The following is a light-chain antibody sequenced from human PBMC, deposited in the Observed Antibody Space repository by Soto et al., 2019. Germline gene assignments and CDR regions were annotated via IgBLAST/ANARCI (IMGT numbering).Light chain of an antibody. CDR1: SSDVGGYNY. Sequence: QSVLTQPASVSGSPGQSITISCTGTSSDVGGYNYVSWYHHHPGKAPKLMIYEVSNRPSGVSNRFSGSKSGNTASLTISGLQAEDEADYYCSSYTSSSTLVFGTGTKLTVL. CDR3: SSYTSSSTLV. V-gene: IGLV2-14*01. J-gene: IGLJ1*01. CDR2: EVS.